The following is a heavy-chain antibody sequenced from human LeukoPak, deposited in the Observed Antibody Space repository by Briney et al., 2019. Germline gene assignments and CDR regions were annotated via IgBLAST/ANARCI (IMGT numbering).Heavy chain of an antibody. D-gene: IGHD3-16*02. Sequence: GGSLRLSCAASGFTFSDYYMSWIRQAPGKGLEWVSYISSSGSTIYYADSVKGRFTISRDNSRNTLYLQMNSLRAEDTAVYYCAKDHSRDDYVWGSYRPDAFDIWGQGTMVTVSS. CDR3: AKDHSRDDYVWGSYRPDAFDI. CDR2: ISSSGSTI. V-gene: IGHV3-11*01. J-gene: IGHJ3*02. CDR1: GFTFSDYY.